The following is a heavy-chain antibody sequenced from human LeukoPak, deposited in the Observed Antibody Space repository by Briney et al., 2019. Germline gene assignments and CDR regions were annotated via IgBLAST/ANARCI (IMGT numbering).Heavy chain of an antibody. J-gene: IGHJ4*02. CDR1: GGSISSNYY. CDR2: IYYSGST. CDR3: ARYSSSFY. D-gene: IGHD6-6*01. V-gene: IGHV4-39*01. Sequence: KASETLSLTCTVSGGSISSNYYWGWIRQPPGKGLEWIGSIYYSGSTYYNPSPKSRVTIFIDTSKNQFSLKLSSVTAADTAVYYCARYSSSFYWGQGTLVTVSS.